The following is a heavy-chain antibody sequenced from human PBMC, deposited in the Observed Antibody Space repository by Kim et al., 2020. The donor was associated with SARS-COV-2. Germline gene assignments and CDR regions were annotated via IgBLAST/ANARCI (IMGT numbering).Heavy chain of an antibody. J-gene: IGHJ4*02. D-gene: IGHD3-9*01. CDR3: ARHKGYYDILTGSGNFDY. CDR2: IYYSGST. Sequence: SETLSLTCTVSGGSISSSSYYWGWIRQPPGKGLEWIGSIYYSGSTYYNPSLKSRVTISVDTSKNQFSLKLSSVTAADTAVYYCARHKGYYDILTGSGNFDYWGQGTLVTVSS. CDR1: GGSISSSSYY. V-gene: IGHV4-39*01.